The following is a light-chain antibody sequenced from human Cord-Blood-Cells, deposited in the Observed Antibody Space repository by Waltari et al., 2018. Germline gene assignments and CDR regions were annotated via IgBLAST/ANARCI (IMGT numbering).Light chain of an antibody. V-gene: IGKV2-28*01. Sequence: NVMTQSPLSLLVTPGEPAAISCRSTQSRLHSNGYNYLDWYLQKPGQSTQLLIYLGANRASGVPDRFSGSGSGTDFTLKISSGEAEDVWVYYCMQALQTPATFGQGTKVEIK. CDR3: MQALQTPAT. CDR2: LGA. J-gene: IGKJ1*01. CDR1: QSRLHSNGYNY.